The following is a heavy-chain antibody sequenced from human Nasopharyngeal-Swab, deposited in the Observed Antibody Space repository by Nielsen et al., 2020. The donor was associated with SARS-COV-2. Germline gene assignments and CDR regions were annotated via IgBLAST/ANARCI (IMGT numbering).Heavy chain of an antibody. D-gene: IGHD5-18*01. V-gene: IGHV4-59*01. CDR3: ARDGPHVGYAFDD. Sequence: SETLSLTCTVSGGPISSYYWSWIRQPPGKGLEWIGNIYYSGSTNYNPSLKSRVTISADTSKKQFSLNLSSVTAADTAVYYCARDGPHVGYAFDDWGQGTLVTVSS. J-gene: IGHJ4*02. CDR1: GGPISSYY. CDR2: IYYSGST.